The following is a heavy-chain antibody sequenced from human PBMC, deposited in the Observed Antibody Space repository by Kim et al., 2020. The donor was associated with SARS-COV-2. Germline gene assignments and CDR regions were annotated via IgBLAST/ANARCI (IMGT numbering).Heavy chain of an antibody. CDR3: ASSDPYYFDY. Sequence: GGSLRLSCEGPGLTFSGRTMNWVRQAPGKGLEWLASITSSGTTIYYADSVKGRFTISRDNDKNSLFLHMNSLRAEDTAVYYCASSDPYYFDYWGQGALVTVSS. CDR2: ITSSGTTI. CDR1: GLTFSGRT. J-gene: IGHJ4*02. V-gene: IGHV3-48*04.